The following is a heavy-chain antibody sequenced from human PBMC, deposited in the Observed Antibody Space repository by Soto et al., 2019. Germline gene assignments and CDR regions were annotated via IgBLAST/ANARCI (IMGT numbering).Heavy chain of an antibody. J-gene: IGHJ4*02. CDR3: APEAVEGGLPHYYFDN. D-gene: IGHD3-16*01. CDR2: IIPLFGTA. Sequence: QVQLVQSGAEVKKPGSSVKVSCKASGGRFSSYGFSWVRQAPGQGLEWMGGIIPLFGTANYAQNFQGRVTVIADESTRTASMEVRSLTSDDTAVYYCAPEAVEGGLPHYYFDNWGQGTLVTVSS. V-gene: IGHV1-69*12. CDR1: GGRFSSYG.